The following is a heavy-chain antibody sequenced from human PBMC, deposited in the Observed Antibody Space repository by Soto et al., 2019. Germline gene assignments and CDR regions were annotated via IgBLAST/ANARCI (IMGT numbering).Heavy chain of an antibody. J-gene: IGHJ5*01. Sequence: VGSLRLSCEASGFMFGTSGMHWVRQAPGKGLEWVSGIWLDGSERHYADSVKGRFTISRDNAKNTVFLQMNSLRVEDTAVYFCARDASGTTSFLVSCGQRTLVTVSS. CDR2: IWLDGSER. CDR1: GFMFGTSG. D-gene: IGHD1-1*01. V-gene: IGHV3-33*01. CDR3: ARDASGTTSFLVS.